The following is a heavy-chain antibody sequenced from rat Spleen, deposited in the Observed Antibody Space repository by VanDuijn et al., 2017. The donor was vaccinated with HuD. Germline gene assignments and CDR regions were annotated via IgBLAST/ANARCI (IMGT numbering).Heavy chain of an antibody. CDR3: ARPSARYSSGYSYYFEY. J-gene: IGHJ2*01. CDR1: GFNFNDYW. D-gene: IGHD4-3*01. CDR2: IANTGGGF. Sequence: EVKLVESGGGLVQPGRSLKLSCAASGFNFNDYWMGWVRQAPGKGLEWVASIANTGGGFNYPDSVKGQFTLSRDNAKSTLCLQMDSLRSEDTATYYFARPSARYSSGYSYYFEYWGQGVMVTVSS. V-gene: IGHV5-31*01.